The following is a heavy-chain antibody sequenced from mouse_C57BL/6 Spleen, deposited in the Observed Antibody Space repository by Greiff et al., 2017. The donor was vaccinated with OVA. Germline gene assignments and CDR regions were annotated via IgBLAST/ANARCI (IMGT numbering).Heavy chain of an antibody. J-gene: IGHJ4*01. CDR1: GFTFSDYG. CDR2: ISSGSSTI. D-gene: IGHD1-1*01. CDR3: ARLGYYGSSYAGAMDY. V-gene: IGHV5-17*01. Sequence: DVTLVESGGGLVKPGGSLKLSCAASGFTFSDYGMHWVRQAPEKGLEWVAYISSGSSTIYYADTVKGRFTISRDNAKNTLFLQMTSLRSEDTAMYYCARLGYYGSSYAGAMDYWGQGTSVTVSS.